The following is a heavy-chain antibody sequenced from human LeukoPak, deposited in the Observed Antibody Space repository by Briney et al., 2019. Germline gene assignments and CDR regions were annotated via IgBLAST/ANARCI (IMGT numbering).Heavy chain of an antibody. J-gene: IGHJ4*02. Sequence: ASVKVSCKASGYPFSNYYMQWVRLAPGQGLEWMGIINPSDGSISYAQKFQGRVTMTRDTSTTTVYMELSSLRFEDTAVYYCARVTPIGYGDYEFDYWGQGTLVTVSS. D-gene: IGHD4-17*01. CDR1: GYPFSNYY. CDR2: INPSDGSI. CDR3: ARVTPIGYGDYEFDY. V-gene: IGHV1-46*01.